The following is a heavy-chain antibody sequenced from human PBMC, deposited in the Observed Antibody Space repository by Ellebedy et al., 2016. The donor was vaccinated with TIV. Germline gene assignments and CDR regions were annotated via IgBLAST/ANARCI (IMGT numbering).Heavy chain of an antibody. J-gene: IGHJ5*02. CDR2: IYFSGSS. CDR3: VRDPALPRGRFDT. Sequence: MPSETLSLTCTVSGVSISGFHWTWIRQPPGKGLEWIGYIYFSGSSNSNPSLKSRVTMSVDTSKNQFSLKLSSVTAADTAVYYCVRDPALPRGRFDTWGQGTLVTVSS. V-gene: IGHV4-59*01. CDR1: GVSISGFH.